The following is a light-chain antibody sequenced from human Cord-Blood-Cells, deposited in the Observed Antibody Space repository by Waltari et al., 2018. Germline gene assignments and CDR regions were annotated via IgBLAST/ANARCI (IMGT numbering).Light chain of an antibody. CDR3: QQSYSTPPYT. Sequence: IPMTQPPSSLPASVGDRVTITCRASQSISSYLNWYQQKPGKAPKLLIYAASSLQSGVPSRFSGSGSGTDVTLTISSLQPEDFATYYGQQSYSTPPYTFGRGTKLEIK. CDR2: AAS. J-gene: IGKJ2*01. V-gene: IGKV1-39*01. CDR1: QSISSY.